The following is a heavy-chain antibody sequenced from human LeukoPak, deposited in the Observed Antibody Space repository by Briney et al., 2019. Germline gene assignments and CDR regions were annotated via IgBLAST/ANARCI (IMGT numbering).Heavy chain of an antibody. CDR3: AREIYYDSSGYPTAPFDY. J-gene: IGHJ4*02. CDR2: ISVYNGNT. V-gene: IGHV1-18*01. D-gene: IGHD3-22*01. CDR1: GYTFTSYG. Sequence: ASVKVSCKASGYTFTSYGISWVRQAPGQGLEWMGWISVYNGNTNYAQKLQGRVTMTTDTSTSTAYMELRSLRSDDTAVYYCAREIYYDSSGYPTAPFDYWGQGTLVTVSS.